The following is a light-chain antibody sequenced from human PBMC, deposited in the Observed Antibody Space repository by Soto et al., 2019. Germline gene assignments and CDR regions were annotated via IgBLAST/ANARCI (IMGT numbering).Light chain of an antibody. J-gene: IGKJ1*01. CDR1: QMIYTW. CDR3: QQYQTYSRT. CDR2: EAS. V-gene: IGKV1-5*03. Sequence: DIQMTQSPSTLSASVGDRVTITCRASQMIYTWLAWYQQKPGKAPKLLIYEASSLDVGVPSRFSGSGSGTEFTLTISSLQPDDFATYYCQQYQTYSRTFGQGTKV.